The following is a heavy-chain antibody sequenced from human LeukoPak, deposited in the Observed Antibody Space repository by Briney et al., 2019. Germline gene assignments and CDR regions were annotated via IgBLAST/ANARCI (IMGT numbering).Heavy chain of an antibody. V-gene: IGHV4-38-2*02. D-gene: IGHD2-15*01. Sequence: KSSETLSLTCTVSGYSISSGYYWGWIRQPPGKGLEWIGSIYHSGSTNYTPSLKSRVTMSVDTSKNQFSLKLSSVTAADTAVYYCARGRYCSDGSCYLDYWGQGTLVTVSS. J-gene: IGHJ4*02. CDR1: GYSISSGYY. CDR2: IYHSGST. CDR3: ARGRYCSDGSCYLDY.